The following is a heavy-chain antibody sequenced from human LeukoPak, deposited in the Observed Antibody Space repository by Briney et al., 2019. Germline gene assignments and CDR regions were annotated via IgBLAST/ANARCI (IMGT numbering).Heavy chain of an antibody. CDR2: TSNSGGST. D-gene: IGHD1-1*01. CDR3: AKDPHRGNFDY. CDR1: GFTFSSYA. V-gene: IGHV3-23*01. J-gene: IGHJ4*02. Sequence: GGSLRLSCAASGFTFSSYAMSWVRQAPGKGLEWVSSTSNSGGSTYYADSVKGRFTISRDNSKNTLYLQMDSLRAEDTAVYYCAKDPHRGNFDYWGQGTLVTVSS.